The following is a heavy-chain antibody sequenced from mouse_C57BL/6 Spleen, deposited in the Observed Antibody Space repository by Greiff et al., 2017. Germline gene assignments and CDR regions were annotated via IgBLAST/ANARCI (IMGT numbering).Heavy chain of an antibody. CDR1: GYTFTSYW. CDR2: IHPSDSDT. J-gene: IGHJ2*01. Sequence: VQLQQPGAELVKPGASVKVSCKASGYTFTSYWMHLVKQRPGPGLEWIGRIHPSDSDTNYNHKFKGTATLTVDKTSSTAYMQLSSLTSEDSAVYYCAILTWSHYFDYWGQGTTLTVSS. V-gene: IGHV1-74*01. CDR3: AILTWSHYFDY.